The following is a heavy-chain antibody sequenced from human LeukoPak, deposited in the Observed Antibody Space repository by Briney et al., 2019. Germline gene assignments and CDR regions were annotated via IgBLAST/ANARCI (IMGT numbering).Heavy chain of an antibody. V-gene: IGHV3-30*01. J-gene: IGHJ4*02. CDR1: GFTFSSYA. CDR2: ISYDGSNK. D-gene: IGHD3-16*01. Sequence: GGSLRLSCAASGFTFSSYAIHWVRQAPGKGLEWVAVISYDGSNKYYADSVKGRFTISRDNSKNTLYLQMNSLRAEDTAVYYCARDRGSYWGQGTLVTVSS. CDR3: ARDRGSY.